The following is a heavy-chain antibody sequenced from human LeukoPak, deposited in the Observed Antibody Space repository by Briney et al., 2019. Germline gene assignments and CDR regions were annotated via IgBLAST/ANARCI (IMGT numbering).Heavy chain of an antibody. V-gene: IGHV4-39*01. CDR1: GGSIRSSGYY. D-gene: IGHD3-22*01. J-gene: IGHJ5*02. Sequence: SETLSLTCTVSGGSIRSSGYYWGWLRQPPGKGLEWIGSIYYSGSTSYTPSLKSRVTMTVDTSQNQFSLKLGSVTAADTAVYYCARNASTMIVPGGWFDPWGQGTLVTVSS. CDR2: IYYSGST. CDR3: ARNASTMIVPGGWFDP.